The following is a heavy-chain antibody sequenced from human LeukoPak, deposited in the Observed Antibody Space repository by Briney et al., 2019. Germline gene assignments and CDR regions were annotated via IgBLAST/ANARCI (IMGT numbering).Heavy chain of an antibody. Sequence: GESLKISCKGFGYSFTTYWIGWVRQMPGKGLEWMGIIYPGDSDTRYSPSFQGQVTISADKPISTAYLQWSSLKASDTAMYYCARRYCSGGSCSKIFDYWGQGTLVTVSS. D-gene: IGHD2-15*01. CDR3: ARRYCSGGSCSKIFDY. J-gene: IGHJ4*02. V-gene: IGHV5-51*01. CDR1: GYSFTTYW. CDR2: IYPGDSDT.